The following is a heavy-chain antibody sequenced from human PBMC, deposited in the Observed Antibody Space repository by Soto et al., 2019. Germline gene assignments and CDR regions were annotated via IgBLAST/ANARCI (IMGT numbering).Heavy chain of an antibody. J-gene: IGHJ4*02. D-gene: IGHD6-13*01. V-gene: IGHV1-18*04. CDR2: ISGYNGNT. CDR1: GYTFTNYG. CDR3: AKDFLPRLLASAAHDD. Sequence: GASVKVSCKASGYTFTNYGLSWVRQAPGQGLAWMGWISGYNGNTDYAQKFKGRVNMTTGASTNTAYMELRSLRSDDTAVYYCAKDFLPRLLASAAHDDWGQGTLVTVSS.